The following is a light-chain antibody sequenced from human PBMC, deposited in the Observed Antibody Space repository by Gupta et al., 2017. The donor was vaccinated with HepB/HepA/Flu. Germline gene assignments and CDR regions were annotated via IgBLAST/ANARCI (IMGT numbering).Light chain of an antibody. J-gene: IGKJ1*01. CDR1: QNVLHSSNNKNY. V-gene: IGKV4-1*01. CDR3: QQYDTAPWT. Sequence: DIVMTQSPNSLAVSLGERATINCKSSQNVLHSSNNKNYLTWYQQKPGQPPKLLIYWASTRESGVPDRFSGSGSGTDFTLTISSLQAEDVAVYYCQQYDTAPWTFGQGTKVEIK. CDR2: WAS.